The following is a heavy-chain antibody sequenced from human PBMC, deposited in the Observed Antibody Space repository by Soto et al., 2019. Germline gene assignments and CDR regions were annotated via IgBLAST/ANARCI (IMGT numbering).Heavy chain of an antibody. CDR2: ISGSGGST. CDR1: GFTFSSYA. Sequence: EVQLLESGGGLVQPGGSLRLSCAASGFTFSSYAMSWVRQAPGKGLEWVSAISGSGGSTYYADSVKGRFTISRDNSKKTLYLKRNSLRDEGTAVYYCAKGASETTYDFWSGYYRGGWFDPWGQGTLVTVSS. D-gene: IGHD3-3*01. J-gene: IGHJ5*02. CDR3: AKGASETTYDFWSGYYRGGWFDP. V-gene: IGHV3-23*01.